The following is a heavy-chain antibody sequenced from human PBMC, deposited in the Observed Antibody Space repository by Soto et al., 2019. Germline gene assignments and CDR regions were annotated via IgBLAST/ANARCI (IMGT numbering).Heavy chain of an antibody. J-gene: IGHJ4*02. Sequence: GASVKVSCKASGYTFSTYGITWVRQAPGQGLEWMGWISAYNGNTNYAQKLQGRLTMTTDTSTSTAYMELRSLRSDDTAVYYCARGYTQSTVTPIRYWGQGTLVTVSS. CDR3: ARGYTQSTVTPIRY. V-gene: IGHV1-18*01. CDR1: GYTFSTYG. D-gene: IGHD4-17*01. CDR2: ISAYNGNT.